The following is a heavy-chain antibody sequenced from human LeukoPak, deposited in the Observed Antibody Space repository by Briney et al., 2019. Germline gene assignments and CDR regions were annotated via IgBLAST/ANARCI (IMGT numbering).Heavy chain of an antibody. V-gene: IGHV4-34*01. D-gene: IGHD3-3*01. CDR1: GGSFSGYY. CDR3: ARGRGYDFWSGSYLDAFDI. J-gene: IGHJ3*02. Sequence: SETLSLTCAVYGGSFSGYYWSWIRQPPGKGLEWTGEINHSGSTNYNPSLKSRVTISVNTSKNQFSLKLSSVTAADTAVYYCARGRGYDFWSGSYLDAFDIWGQGTMVTVSS. CDR2: INHSGST.